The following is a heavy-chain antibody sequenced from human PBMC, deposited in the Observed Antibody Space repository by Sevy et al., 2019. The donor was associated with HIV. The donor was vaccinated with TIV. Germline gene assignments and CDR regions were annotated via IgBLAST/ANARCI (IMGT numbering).Heavy chain of an antibody. V-gene: IGHV3-53*01. CDR2: IYSGGST. D-gene: IGHD5-12*01. CDR3: ARVTGYSGYERKFVGSARFDY. J-gene: IGHJ4*02. Sequence: GGSLRLSCAASGFTVSSNYMSWVRQAPGKGLEWVSVIYSGGSTYYADSVKGRFTISRDNSKNTLYLQMNSLRAEDTAVYYCARVTGYSGYERKFVGSARFDYWGQGTLVTVSS. CDR1: GFTVSSNY.